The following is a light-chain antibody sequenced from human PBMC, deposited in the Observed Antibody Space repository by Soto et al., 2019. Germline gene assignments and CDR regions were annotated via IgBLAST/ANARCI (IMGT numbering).Light chain of an antibody. CDR3: QQYDTYPWT. CDR2: KAS. CDR1: QSVSNC. J-gene: IGKJ1*01. V-gene: IGKV1-5*03. Sequence: DIQMTQSPSTLSASVGDRVTITCRASQSVSNCLAWYQQKPGKAPKLLINKASSLEIGVPSRFRGSGSVTEFTLTISSLQPYDFATYYCQQYDTYPWTFGQGTKVEIK.